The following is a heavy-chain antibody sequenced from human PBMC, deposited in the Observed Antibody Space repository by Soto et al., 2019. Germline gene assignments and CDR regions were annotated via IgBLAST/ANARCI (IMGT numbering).Heavy chain of an antibody. CDR2: INQDGSEK. V-gene: IGHV3-7*01. CDR1: GFTFSTYW. CDR3: SRSLNS. J-gene: IGHJ4*02. Sequence: GGSLRLSCAASGFTFSTYWMDWVRQTPGKGLEWVANINQDGSEKNYVDSAKGRFTISRDNAKNSLYLQMSSLTAEDSALYYCSRSLNSWGQGTLVTVPS.